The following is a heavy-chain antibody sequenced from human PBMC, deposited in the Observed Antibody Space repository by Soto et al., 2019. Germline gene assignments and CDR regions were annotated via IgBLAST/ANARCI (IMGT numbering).Heavy chain of an antibody. CDR2: IYYTGST. CDR1: GGSISSSSYY. Sequence: QLQLQESGPGLVKPSETLSLTCTVSGGSISSSSYYWGWIRQSPGKGLEWIGSIYYTGSTYYNLSFTXRIPISVDTSXXQXSQXVSSVTAADTAVYYCATTASPGTYYDYYQHYGMDVWGQGTTVTVSS. CDR3: ATTASPGTYYDYYQHYGMDV. J-gene: IGHJ6*02. V-gene: IGHV4-39*01. D-gene: IGHD3-10*01.